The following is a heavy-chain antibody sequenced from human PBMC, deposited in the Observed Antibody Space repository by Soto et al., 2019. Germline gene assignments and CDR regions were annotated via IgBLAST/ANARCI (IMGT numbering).Heavy chain of an antibody. D-gene: IGHD3-22*01. Sequence: SETLSLTCTVSSGSIRSRNYYWGWIRQPPGKGLEWIGSIYYTGNTYYNPSLKSRVTISVDTSKNQFSLKLSSVTAADTAVYYFSSAFYYDSSGSYYPLPPPFWGQGTLVTVSS. J-gene: IGHJ4*02. CDR2: IYYTGNT. V-gene: IGHV4-39*01. CDR1: SGSIRSRNYY. CDR3: SSAFYYDSSGSYYPLPPPF.